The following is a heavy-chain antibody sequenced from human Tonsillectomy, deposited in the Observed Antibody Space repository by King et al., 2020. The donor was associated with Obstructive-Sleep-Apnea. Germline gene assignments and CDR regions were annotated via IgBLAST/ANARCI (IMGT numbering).Heavy chain of an antibody. J-gene: IGHJ4*02. CDR1: GFTFSTYE. D-gene: IGHD4-17*01. CDR3: ATYGDYPGSSFDY. V-gene: IGHV3-30*04. Sequence: VQLVESGGGVVQPGRSLRLSCAASGFTFSTYEMHWVRHAPGKGLEWVAVISYDGSDKYYADSVKGRFTISRDNSKNTLSLQMNSLTTEDTAVFYCATYGDYPGSSFDYWGQGTLVTVSS. CDR2: ISYDGSDK.